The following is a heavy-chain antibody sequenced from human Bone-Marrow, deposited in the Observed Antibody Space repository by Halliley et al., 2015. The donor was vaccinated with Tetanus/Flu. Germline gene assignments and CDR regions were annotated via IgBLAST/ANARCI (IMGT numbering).Heavy chain of an antibody. CDR2: ISPGGGGP. J-gene: IGHJ5*02. Sequence: SLRLSCSASGFIFSPYSMHWVRLAPGKGLEYVSVISPGGGGPWYADSVKGRFTISRDNSKNALYLQMSSLRAEDTAVYYCVKALHSGEDPWGQGSLVTVSS. CDR3: VKALHSGEDP. CDR1: GFIFSPYS. D-gene: IGHD2-15*01. V-gene: IGHV3-64D*09.